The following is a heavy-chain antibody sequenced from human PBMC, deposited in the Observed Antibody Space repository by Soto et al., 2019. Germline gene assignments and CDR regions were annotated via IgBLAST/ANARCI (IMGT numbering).Heavy chain of an antibody. CDR2: INPGGIT. CDR3: ARVGPWVPYYYDSSPYTFENWFDP. J-gene: IGHJ5*02. Sequence: PSETLSLTCAVYGGSLSGYYWTWIRQPPGKGLEWIGEINPGGITNYNPSVKSRLTISIDMTNNHASLILNSVTAADTAVYYCARVGPWVPYYYDSSPYTFENWFDPWGQGTLVTVSS. D-gene: IGHD3-22*01. CDR1: GGSLSGYY. V-gene: IGHV4-34*01.